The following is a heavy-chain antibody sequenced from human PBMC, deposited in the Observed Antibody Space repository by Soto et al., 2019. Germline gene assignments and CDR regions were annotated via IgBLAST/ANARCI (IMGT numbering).Heavy chain of an antibody. V-gene: IGHV1-46*03. J-gene: IGHJ4*02. CDR3: ARGRFSSGWDY. Sequence: ASVKVSCKASGYTFSSYYIHWVRQAPGQGLEWIGIINPNGGSTNYAQNFKGRLTMTRDTSTATVYMELSGLRSDDTAMYYCARGRFSSGWDYWGQGTLVTVSS. D-gene: IGHD6-19*01. CDR2: INPNGGST. CDR1: GYTFSSYY.